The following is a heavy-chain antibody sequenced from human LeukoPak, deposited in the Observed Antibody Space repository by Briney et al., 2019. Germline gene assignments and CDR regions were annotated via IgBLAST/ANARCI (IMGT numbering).Heavy chain of an antibody. CDR3: ARPGRDRGAFDL. Sequence: GGSLRLSCAASGFTFSSYAMSWVRQAPGKGLEWVSAISGSGGSTYYADSVKGRFTISRDNSKNTLYLQMNSLRAEDTAVYYCARPGRDRGAFDLWGLGTRVTVAS. CDR2: ISGSGGST. D-gene: IGHD5-24*01. V-gene: IGHV3-23*01. CDR1: GFTFSSYA. J-gene: IGHJ3*01.